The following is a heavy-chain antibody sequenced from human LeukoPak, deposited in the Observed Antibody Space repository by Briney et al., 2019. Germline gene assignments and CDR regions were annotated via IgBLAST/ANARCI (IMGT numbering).Heavy chain of an antibody. CDR1: GFTFSSYS. D-gene: IGHD3-10*01. V-gene: IGHV3-21*04. Sequence: GGSLRLSCAASGFTFSSYSMNWVRRAPGKGLEWVSSISSSSSYIYYADSVKGRFTISRDNAKNSLYLQVDSLRAEDTAVYYCARGAWFGELGLDYWGQGTLVTVSS. J-gene: IGHJ4*02. CDR2: ISSSSSYI. CDR3: ARGAWFGELGLDY.